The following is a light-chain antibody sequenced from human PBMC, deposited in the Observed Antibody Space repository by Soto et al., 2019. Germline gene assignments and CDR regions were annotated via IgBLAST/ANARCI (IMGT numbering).Light chain of an antibody. V-gene: IGKV1-5*03. J-gene: IGKJ2*01. CDR2: KAS. CDR1: QSISSW. Sequence: DIPMTQSPSTLSASVGDRVNITCRASQSISSWLAWYQQKPGKAPKLLIYKASSLERGVPSRFSGSGSGTEFTLSISSLQPYDFATYYCQQYNSYGYTFGQGTKLDIK. CDR3: QQYNSYGYT.